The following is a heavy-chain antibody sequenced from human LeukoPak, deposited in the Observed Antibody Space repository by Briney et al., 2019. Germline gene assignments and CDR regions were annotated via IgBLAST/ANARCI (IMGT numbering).Heavy chain of an antibody. Sequence: ASVKVSCKASGYTFTSYYMHWVRQAPGQGLEWMGIINPSGGSTSYAQKFQGRVTMTRDMSTSTVYMELSSLRSEDTAVYYCARDVQGGYYYMDVWGKGTTVTVSS. CDR3: ARDVQGGYYYMDV. CDR1: GYTFTSYY. J-gene: IGHJ6*03. CDR2: INPSGGST. V-gene: IGHV1-46*01. D-gene: IGHD1-1*01.